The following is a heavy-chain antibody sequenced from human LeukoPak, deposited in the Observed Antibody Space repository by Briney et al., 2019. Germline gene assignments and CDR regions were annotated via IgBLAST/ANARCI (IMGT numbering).Heavy chain of an antibody. CDR1: GYTFTSYD. D-gene: IGHD3-16*02. CDR3: ARGSLRDYVWGSYRYEPHYFDY. Sequence: ASVKVSCKASGYTFTSYDINWVRQATGQGLEWMGWMNPNSGNTGYAQKFQGRVTITRNTSISTAYMELSSLRSEDTAVYYCARGSLRDYVWGSYRYEPHYFDYWGQGTLVTVSS. J-gene: IGHJ4*02. CDR2: MNPNSGNT. V-gene: IGHV1-8*01.